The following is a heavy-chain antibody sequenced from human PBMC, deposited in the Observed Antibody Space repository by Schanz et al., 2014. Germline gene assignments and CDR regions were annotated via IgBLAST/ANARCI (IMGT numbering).Heavy chain of an antibody. Sequence: QVHLVQSGAEVKKPGSSVTVSCKLSGGTFSSYTISWMRQAPGQGLEWMGKIIPVLNIATYAQRFQGRVSITADTSTNTAYMELSSLTSEDTAVHYCARGRGFYDYWGQGTLVTVSS. CDR2: IIPVLNIA. J-gene: IGHJ4*02. CDR3: ARGRGFYDY. D-gene: IGHD3-10*01. CDR1: GGTFSSYT. V-gene: IGHV1-69*02.